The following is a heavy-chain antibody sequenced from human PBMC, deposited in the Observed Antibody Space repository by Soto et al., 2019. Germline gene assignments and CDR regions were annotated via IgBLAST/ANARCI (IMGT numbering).Heavy chain of an antibody. CDR3: VRYRTPSTPEPYYYGMDV. Sequence: PGGSLRLSCAASGFTFSSYGMNWVRQAPGKGLEWVAVISYDGSNKYYADSVKGRFTISRDNSKNTLYLQMNSLRAEDTAVYYCVRYRTPSTPEPYYYGMDVWGQGTTVTVSS. J-gene: IGHJ6*02. V-gene: IGHV3-30*03. D-gene: IGHD2-2*01. CDR2: ISYDGSNK. CDR1: GFTFSSYG.